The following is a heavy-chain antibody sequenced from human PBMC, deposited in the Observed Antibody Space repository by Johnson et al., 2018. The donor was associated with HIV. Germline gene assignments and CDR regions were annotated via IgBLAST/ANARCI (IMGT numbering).Heavy chain of an antibody. V-gene: IGHV3-30*04. CDR2: ISYDGSNK. CDR3: AKDQGVSQQWWSSAALRGAFGI. CDR1: GFTFSSYA. Sequence: QVQLVESGGGLVQPGRSPRLSCAASGFTFSSYAMHWVRQAPGKGLEWVAVISYDGSNKYYADSVKGRFTISRDNSKNTLYLQMNSLRAEDTAVYYCAKDQGVSQQWWSSAALRGAFGIWGQGTMVTVSS. J-gene: IGHJ3*02. D-gene: IGHD2-15*01.